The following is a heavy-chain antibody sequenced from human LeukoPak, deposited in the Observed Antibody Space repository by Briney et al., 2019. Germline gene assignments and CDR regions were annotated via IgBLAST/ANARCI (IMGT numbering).Heavy chain of an antibody. J-gene: IGHJ6*02. V-gene: IGHV3-66*01. CDR2: LYSGGST. Sequence: GGSLRLSCAASGFTVSSNYMSWVRQAPGKGLEWVSVLYSGGSTYYADSVKGRFTVSRDDSKNTLYLQMNSLRAEDTAVYYCARSNFWSGLDVWGQGTTVTVSS. D-gene: IGHD3-3*01. CDR1: GFTVSSNY. CDR3: ARSNFWSGLDV.